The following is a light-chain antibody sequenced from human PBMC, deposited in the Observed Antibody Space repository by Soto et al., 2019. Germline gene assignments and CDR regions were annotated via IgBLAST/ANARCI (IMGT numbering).Light chain of an antibody. Sequence: DIQMTQSPSTLSASVVDRVTITCRASQSISSWLAWYQQKPGKAPKLLIYGASALESGVPSRFSGSGSGTEFTLTISSLQSEDFAVYYCHQYDDGPYTFGQGTKVDIK. CDR3: HQYDDGPYT. J-gene: IGKJ2*01. CDR1: QSISSW. V-gene: IGKV1-5*01. CDR2: GAS.